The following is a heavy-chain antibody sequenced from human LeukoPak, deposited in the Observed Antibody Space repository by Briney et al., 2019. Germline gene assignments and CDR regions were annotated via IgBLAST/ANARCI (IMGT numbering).Heavy chain of an antibody. Sequence: PGGSLRLSCAASEFTFSGHQMSWVRQAPGKGPEWVAKIIQDGSEEYYLDSVKGRFIISRDNGKNLLYLEMNSLRVEDTAVYYCARDWRQDNAFDLWGRGTMVTVSS. CDR3: ARDWRQDNAFDL. V-gene: IGHV3-7*01. J-gene: IGHJ3*01. D-gene: IGHD2-15*01. CDR1: EFTFSGHQ. CDR2: IIQDGSEE.